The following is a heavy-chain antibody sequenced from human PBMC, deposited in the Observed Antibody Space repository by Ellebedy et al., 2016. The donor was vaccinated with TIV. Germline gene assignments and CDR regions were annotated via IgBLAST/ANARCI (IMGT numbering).Heavy chain of an antibody. V-gene: IGHV4-30-4*01. Sequence: SETLSLTCTVSGGSISSGDYYWSWIRQPPGKGLEWIGYIYYSGSTYYKPSLKSRVTISVDTSKNQFSLKLSSVTAADTALYYCARAEWEYSGYTGIACWGQGTLVTVSS. D-gene: IGHD5-12*01. CDR3: ARAEWEYSGYTGIAC. CDR1: GGSISSGDYY. CDR2: IYYSGST. J-gene: IGHJ4*02.